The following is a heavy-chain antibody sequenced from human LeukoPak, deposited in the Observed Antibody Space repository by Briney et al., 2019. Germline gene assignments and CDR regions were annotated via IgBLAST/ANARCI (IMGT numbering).Heavy chain of an antibody. CDR1: GFTFSSYA. CDR3: AKAPLRCSSTSCYSEFQH. Sequence: GGSLRLSCAASGFTFSSYAMSWVRQAPGKGLEWVSAISGSGGSTYYADSLKGRFTISRDNSKNTLYLQMNSLIAEDTAVYYCAKAPLRCSSTSCYSEFQHWGQGTLVTVSS. J-gene: IGHJ1*01. V-gene: IGHV3-23*01. CDR2: ISGSGGST. D-gene: IGHD2-2*01.